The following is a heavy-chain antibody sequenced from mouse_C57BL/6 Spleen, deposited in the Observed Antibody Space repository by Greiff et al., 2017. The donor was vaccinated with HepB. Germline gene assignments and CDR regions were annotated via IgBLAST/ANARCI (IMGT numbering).Heavy chain of an antibody. V-gene: IGHV5-17*01. Sequence: EVKLVESGGGLVKPGGSLKLSCAASGFTFSDYGMHWVRQAPEKGLEWVAYISSGSSTIYYADTVKGRFTISRDNAKNTLFLQMTSLRSEDTAMYYCARDGDGPNYYAMDYWGQGTSVTVSS. J-gene: IGHJ4*01. CDR3: ARDGDGPNYYAMDY. D-gene: IGHD2-3*01. CDR1: GFTFSDYG. CDR2: ISSGSSTI.